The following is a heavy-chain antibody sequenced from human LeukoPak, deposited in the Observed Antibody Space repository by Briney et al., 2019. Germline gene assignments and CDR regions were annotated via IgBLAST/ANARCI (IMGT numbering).Heavy chain of an antibody. V-gene: IGHV4-38-2*02. CDR1: GDSISSGNY. CDR3: ARSMRVGSWASYYYYMDV. Sequence: SETLSLTCTVSGDSISSGNYWGWIRQPPGKGLEWIGYIYHSGSTYYNPSLKSRVTISVDRSKNQFSLKLSSVTAADTAVYYCARSMRVGSWASYYYYMDVWGKGTTVTVSS. J-gene: IGHJ6*03. D-gene: IGHD2-15*01. CDR2: IYHSGST.